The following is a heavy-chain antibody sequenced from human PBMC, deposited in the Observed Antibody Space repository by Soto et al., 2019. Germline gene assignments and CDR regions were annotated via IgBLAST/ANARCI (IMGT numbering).Heavy chain of an antibody. Sequence: PGGSLRLSCAASGFTFSSYGMHLVRQAPGKGLEWVAVIWYDGSNKYYADSVKGRFTISRGNSKNTLYLQMNSLRAEDTAVYYCARFEYGLNAFDIWGQGTMVTVSS. J-gene: IGHJ3*02. CDR3: ARFEYGLNAFDI. D-gene: IGHD4-17*01. CDR2: IWYDGSNK. V-gene: IGHV3-33*01. CDR1: GFTFSSYG.